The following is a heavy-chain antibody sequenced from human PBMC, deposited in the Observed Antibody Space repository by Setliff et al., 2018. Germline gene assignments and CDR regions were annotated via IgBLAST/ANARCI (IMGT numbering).Heavy chain of an antibody. CDR1: GYTLTNYY. D-gene: IGHD3-22*01. V-gene: IGHV1-46*01. CDR3: VRGQGPRTVVAIPFDH. CDR2: INPSGGLT. Sequence: ASVKVSCKASGYTLTNYYMHWVRQAPGQGLEWMGIINPSGGLTRYAQKFQGRVTMTTDTSTSTAYMELTSLTSDDTALYYCVRGQGPRTVVAIPFDHWGQGTLVTVSS. J-gene: IGHJ4*02.